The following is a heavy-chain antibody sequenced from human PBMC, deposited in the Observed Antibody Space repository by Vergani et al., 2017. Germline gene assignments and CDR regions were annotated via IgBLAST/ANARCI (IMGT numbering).Heavy chain of an antibody. CDR3: ARDSRYFDWPSTNYFDY. V-gene: IGHV4-39*07. J-gene: IGHJ4*02. Sequence: QVQLQESGPGLVKPSQTLSLTCTVSGGSISSSSYYWGWIRQPPGKGLEWIGSIYYSGSTYYNPSLKSRVTISVDTSKNQFSLKLSSVTAADTAVYYCARDSRYFDWPSTNYFDYWGQGTLVTVSS. CDR1: GGSISSSSYY. D-gene: IGHD3-9*01. CDR2: IYYSGST.